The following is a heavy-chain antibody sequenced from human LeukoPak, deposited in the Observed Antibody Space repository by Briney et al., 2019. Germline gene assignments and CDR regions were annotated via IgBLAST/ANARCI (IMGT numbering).Heavy chain of an antibody. CDR3: AICSGGSCSLFDY. CDR1: GYIFSGYY. CDR2: INPNSGSK. Sequence: ASVKVSCKASGYIFSGYYIYWVRQAPGQGLELMGWINPNSGSKTYAQKFQGRVTMTRDTSISTAYMELSRLRSDDTAVYYCAICSGGSCSLFDYWGQGTLVTVSS. D-gene: IGHD2-15*01. V-gene: IGHV1-2*02. J-gene: IGHJ4*02.